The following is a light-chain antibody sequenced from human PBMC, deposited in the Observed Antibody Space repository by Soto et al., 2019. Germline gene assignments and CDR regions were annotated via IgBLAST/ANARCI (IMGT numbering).Light chain of an antibody. J-gene: IGLJ1*01. CDR1: SSDVSDYNY. V-gene: IGLV2-14*01. Sequence: QSALTQPASVSGSPGQSITISCTGTSSDVSDYNYVSWYQQHPGKAPKLMIYDVSNRPSGVSNRFSGSKSGSTASLTISGLQAEDGADYYCSSYSTSTTRVFGTGPKLTVL. CDR3: SSYSTSTTRV. CDR2: DVS.